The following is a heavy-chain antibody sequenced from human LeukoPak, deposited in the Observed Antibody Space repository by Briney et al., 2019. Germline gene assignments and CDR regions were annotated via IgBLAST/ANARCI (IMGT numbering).Heavy chain of an antibody. CDR2: INWNGGTT. CDR3: AREYGSGSYSWFDP. V-gene: IGHV3-20*04. J-gene: IGHJ5*02. CDR1: GFTDYG. Sequence: PGGSLRLSCAASGFTDYGMSWVRQAPGKGLEWVSGINWNGGTTTYADSVKGRFTISRDNSKNTLYLQMSSLRAEDTAVYYCAREYGSGSYSWFDPWGQGTLVTVSS. D-gene: IGHD3-10*01.